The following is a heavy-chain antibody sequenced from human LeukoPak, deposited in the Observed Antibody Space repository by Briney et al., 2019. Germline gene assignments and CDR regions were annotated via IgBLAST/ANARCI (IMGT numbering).Heavy chain of an antibody. CDR2: IYYSGST. Sequence: SETLSLTCTVSGGSISSYYWSWIRQPPGKGLEWIGYIYYSGSTNYNPSLKSRVTISVDTSKNQFSLKLSSVTAADTAVYYCAKDGDGYRYYGSGSYCYFDYWGQGALVTVSS. J-gene: IGHJ4*02. D-gene: IGHD3-10*01. V-gene: IGHV4-59*01. CDR1: GGSISSYY. CDR3: AKDGDGYRYYGSGSYCYFDY.